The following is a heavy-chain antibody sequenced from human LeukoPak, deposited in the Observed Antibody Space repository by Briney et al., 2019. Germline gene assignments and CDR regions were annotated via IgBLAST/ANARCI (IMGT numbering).Heavy chain of an antibody. Sequence: GGSLRLSCAASGFTFSTYCMSWVRQAPGKGLEWVARVKSKSAGETTDYAAPVKGRLTISRDDSKNTLYLQMNSLKTEDTAVYYCTLIQGWGSGSYYRDFWGQGTLVTVSS. V-gene: IGHV3-15*01. CDR1: GFTFSTYC. D-gene: IGHD3-10*01. CDR3: TLIQGWGSGSYYRDF. CDR2: VKSKSAGETT. J-gene: IGHJ4*02.